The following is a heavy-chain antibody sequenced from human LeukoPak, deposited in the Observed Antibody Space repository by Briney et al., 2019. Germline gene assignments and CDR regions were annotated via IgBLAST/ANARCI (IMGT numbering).Heavy chain of an antibody. CDR1: DYSISSAYY. V-gene: IGHV4-38-2*02. Sequence: KPSETLSLTCAVSDYSISSAYYWGWIRQPPGNGLEWIGSIYHSGSTDYNPSLKSRVTISVDTSKNQFSLKLRSVTAADTAVYYCARDQAYCGGDCYFDFWGQGTLVTVSS. J-gene: IGHJ4*02. CDR3: ARDQAYCGGDCYFDF. CDR2: IYHSGST. D-gene: IGHD2-21*02.